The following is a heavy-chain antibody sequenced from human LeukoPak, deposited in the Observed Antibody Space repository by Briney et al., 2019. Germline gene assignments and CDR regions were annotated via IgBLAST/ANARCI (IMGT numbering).Heavy chain of an antibody. D-gene: IGHD6-13*01. CDR2: IYYSGST. J-gene: IGHJ6*02. CDR1: GGSISSSSYY. CDR3: AREYSSSWGYYYGMDV. Sequence: SETLSLTCTVSGGSISSSSYYWGWIRQPPGKGLEWIGSIYYSGSTYYNPSLKSRVTISVDTSKNQFSLKLSSVTAADTAVYYCAREYSSSWGYYYGMDVWGQGTTVTVSS. V-gene: IGHV4-39*07.